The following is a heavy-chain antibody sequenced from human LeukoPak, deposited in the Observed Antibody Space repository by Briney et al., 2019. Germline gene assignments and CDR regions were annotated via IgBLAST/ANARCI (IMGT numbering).Heavy chain of an antibody. CDR3: ARDLGPACGGDCSMDY. CDR2: INPSGGST. CDR1: GYTFTSYY. J-gene: IGHJ4*02. V-gene: IGHV1-46*01. D-gene: IGHD2-21*02. Sequence: ASVKVSCKTSGYTFTSYYIHWVRQAPGQGLEWMGIINPSGGSTSYAQKFQGRVTMTRDTSTSTVYMYLSSLRSEDTAVYYCARDLGPACGGDCSMDYWGQGTLVTVSS.